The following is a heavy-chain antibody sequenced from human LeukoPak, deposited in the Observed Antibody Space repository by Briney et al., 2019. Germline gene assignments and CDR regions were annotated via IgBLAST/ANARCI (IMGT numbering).Heavy chain of an antibody. CDR3: VKDPRDTYGTNWFVS. Sequence: PGGSLRLSCVASGFSFWDYAMSWVRQAPGKGLQWVSQISGTGGATWYAGFARDRFTISRDNSKTTLYLQMSGLRVEDTAMYYCVKDPRDTYGTNWFVSWGQGTLLTVSS. D-gene: IGHD5-18*01. CDR2: ISGTGGAT. CDR1: GFSFWDYA. J-gene: IGHJ5*01. V-gene: IGHV3-23*01.